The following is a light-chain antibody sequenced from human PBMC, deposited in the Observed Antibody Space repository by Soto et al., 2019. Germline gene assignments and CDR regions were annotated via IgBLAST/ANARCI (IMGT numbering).Light chain of an antibody. CDR3: QQYGSSPYT. V-gene: IGKV3-20*01. CDR2: GAS. J-gene: IGKJ2*01. CDR1: QSVSSSY. Sequence: EIVLTQSPGTLSLSPGERATLSCRASQSVSSSYLAWYQQKPGLAPRLLIYGASYRATGIPDRFSGSGSGTYFTLTISRLESQDFAVYYCQQYGSSPYTFGQGTQLEMK.